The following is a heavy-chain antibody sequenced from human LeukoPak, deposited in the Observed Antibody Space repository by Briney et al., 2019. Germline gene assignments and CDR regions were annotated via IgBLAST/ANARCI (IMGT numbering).Heavy chain of an antibody. CDR1: GYSFTTYW. V-gene: IGHV5-51*01. Sequence: GESLKISFKGSGYSFTTYWIGWVRQMPGKGLGWMGTIYPGDSDTRYSPSFQGQVTISADKSTSVAYLQWSSLKASDAAIYYCARRTAYMEYFDLWGRGTLVTVSS. CDR3: ARRTAYMEYFDL. J-gene: IGHJ2*01. D-gene: IGHD3-16*01. CDR2: IYPGDSDT.